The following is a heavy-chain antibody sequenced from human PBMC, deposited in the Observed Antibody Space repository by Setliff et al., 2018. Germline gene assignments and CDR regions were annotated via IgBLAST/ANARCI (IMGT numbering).Heavy chain of an antibody. J-gene: IGHJ6*03. Sequence: PSETLSLTCTASGGSISSYYWIWIRQPPGKGLEWIGYIYSSGRTNYSPSLKSRVTLSVDTSNNQFSLKVSSVTAADTAVYYCARAPPNRYSGSYEYFYMDVWGKGTTVTVSS. CDR3: ARAPPNRYSGSYEYFYMDV. D-gene: IGHD1-26*01. CDR1: GGSISSYY. V-gene: IGHV4-4*08. CDR2: IYSSGRT.